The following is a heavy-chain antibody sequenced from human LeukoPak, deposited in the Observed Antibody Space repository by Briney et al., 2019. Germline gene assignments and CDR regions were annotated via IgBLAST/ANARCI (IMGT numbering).Heavy chain of an antibody. J-gene: IGHJ4*02. CDR2: MSGNAVDA. Sequence: GGSLRLSCTTSGFAFTGYGLNWVRQAPGKGLEWISSMSGNAVDAYYADSVKGRFTISRDNSKSTVYLQMNSLRGEDTAVYYCARDLSEKYSSDYWGQGTLVTVSS. D-gene: IGHD2/OR15-2a*01. V-gene: IGHV3-23*01. CDR3: ARDLSEKYSSDY. CDR1: GFAFTGYG.